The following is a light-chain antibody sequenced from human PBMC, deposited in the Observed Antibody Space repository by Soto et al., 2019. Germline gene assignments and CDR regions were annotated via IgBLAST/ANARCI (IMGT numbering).Light chain of an antibody. Sequence: EIVLTQSPGTLSLSPGERATLSCRASQSVSSSYLAWYQQTPGQAPRLLIYGASSRATGIPDRFSGSGSGTDFTLNISRLEPEDFAVYYCQQYGSSPPTFGQGTKVEIK. CDR3: QQYGSSPPT. CDR2: GAS. CDR1: QSVSSSY. J-gene: IGKJ1*01. V-gene: IGKV3-20*01.